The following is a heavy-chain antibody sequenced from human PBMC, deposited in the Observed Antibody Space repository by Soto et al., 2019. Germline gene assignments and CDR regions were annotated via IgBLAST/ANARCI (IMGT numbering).Heavy chain of an antibody. D-gene: IGHD2-2*03. J-gene: IGHJ5*02. CDR2: IYYSGST. Sequence: PSETLSLTCTVSGGSISSYYWSWIRQPPGKGLEWIGYIYYSGSTNYNPSLKSRVTISVDTSKNQFSLKLSSVTAADTAVYYCASHGYCSSTSCYELDPWGQGTLVTVSS. V-gene: IGHV4-59*08. CDR1: GGSISSYY. CDR3: ASHGYCSSTSCYELDP.